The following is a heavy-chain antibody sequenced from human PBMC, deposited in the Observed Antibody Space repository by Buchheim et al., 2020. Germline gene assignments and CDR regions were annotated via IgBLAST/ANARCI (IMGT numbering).Heavy chain of an antibody. CDR2: MNPNSGNT. Sequence: QVQLVQSGAEVKKPGASVKVSCKASGYTFTSYDINWVRQATGQGLEWMGWMNPNSGNTGYAQKFQGRVTMTRNTSISTDYMELSSLRSEDTAVYYCARGGTTVTTFFYYYYGMDVWGQGTT. CDR1: GYTFTSYD. V-gene: IGHV1-8*01. CDR3: ARGGTTVTTFFYYYYGMDV. D-gene: IGHD4-17*01. J-gene: IGHJ6*02.